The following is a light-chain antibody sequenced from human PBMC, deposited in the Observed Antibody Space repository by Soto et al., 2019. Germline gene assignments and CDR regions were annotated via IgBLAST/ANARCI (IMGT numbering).Light chain of an antibody. CDR1: QSISSW. V-gene: IGKV1-5*03. J-gene: IGKJ1*01. CDR3: QHYNNYSEA. Sequence: DIQMTQSPSTLSASVGDRSTITFRASQSISSWLAWYQQKPGKAPKLLIYKASTLKSGVPSRFSGSGSGTEFTLTISSLQPDDFATYYCQHYNNYSEAFGQGTKVDI. CDR2: KAS.